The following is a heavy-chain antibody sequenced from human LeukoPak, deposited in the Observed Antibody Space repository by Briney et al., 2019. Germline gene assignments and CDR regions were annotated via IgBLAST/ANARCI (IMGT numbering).Heavy chain of an antibody. CDR3: AGIPVFGVILHQEPV. Sequence: ASVKVSCKASGYTFISYGISWVRQAPGQGLEWMGWISAYNGNTNYAQKLQGRVTMTTDTSTSTAYMELRSLRSDDTAVYFCAGIPVFGVILHQEPVWGKGTTVTVSS. J-gene: IGHJ6*04. CDR1: GYTFISYG. CDR2: ISAYNGNT. V-gene: IGHV1-18*01. D-gene: IGHD2-8*01.